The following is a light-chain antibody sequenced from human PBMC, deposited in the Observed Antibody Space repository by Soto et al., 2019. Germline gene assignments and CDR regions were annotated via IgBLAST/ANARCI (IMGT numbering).Light chain of an antibody. CDR1: SSDVGGYNY. Sequence: QSVLTQPASVSGSPGQSITISCTGTSSDVGGYNYVSWYQQYPGKAPKLMIYDVSNRPSGVSNRFSGSKSGNTASLTISGLHAEDEADYYCSSYTSSITLVFGGGTKLTVL. J-gene: IGLJ2*01. CDR3: SSYTSSITLV. V-gene: IGLV2-14*01. CDR2: DVS.